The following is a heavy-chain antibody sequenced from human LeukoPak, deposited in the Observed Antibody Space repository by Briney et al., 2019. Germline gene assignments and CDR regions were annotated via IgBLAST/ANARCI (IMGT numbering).Heavy chain of an antibody. CDR1: GFTFSSSA. J-gene: IGHJ5*02. CDR2: ISGGGGTT. CDR3: ARLPVAINGYFDP. Sequence: GGSLRVSCAASGFTFSSSAMSWVRQAPGKGLEWVSAISGGGGTTYYSDSVKGRFTTSRDNSKNTLFLQMNSLSAEDTALYYCARLPVAINGYFDPWGQGTLVTVSS. V-gene: IGHV3-23*01. D-gene: IGHD2-2*01.